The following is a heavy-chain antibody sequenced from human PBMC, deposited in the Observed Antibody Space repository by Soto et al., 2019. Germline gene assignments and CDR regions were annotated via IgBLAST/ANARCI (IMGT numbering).Heavy chain of an antibody. Sequence: PGGSLRLSCAASGFTFSNAWMSWVRQAPGKGLEWVGRIKSKTDGGTTDYAAPVKGRFTISRDDSKNTLYLQMNSLKTEDTAVYYCTTDSDPTGTQDAFDIWGQGTMVTVS. CDR1: GFTFSNAW. D-gene: IGHD1-1*01. CDR3: TTDSDPTGTQDAFDI. CDR2: IKSKTDGGTT. V-gene: IGHV3-15*01. J-gene: IGHJ3*02.